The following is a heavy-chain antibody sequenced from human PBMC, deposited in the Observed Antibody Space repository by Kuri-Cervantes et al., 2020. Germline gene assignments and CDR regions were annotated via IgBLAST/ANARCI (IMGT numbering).Heavy chain of an antibody. CDR1: GFTFSSYW. CDR2: IKQDGSEK. V-gene: IGHV3-7*01. J-gene: IGHJ6*02. CDR3: ARDPSYHSSGYYYYYYGMDV. D-gene: IGHD3-22*01. Sequence: GGSLRLSCAASGFTFSSYWMSWVRQAPGKGLEWVANIKQDGSEKYYVDSVKGRFTISRDNAKNSLYLQMNSLRAEDTAVYYCARDPSYHSSGYYYYYYGMDVWGQGTTVTVSS.